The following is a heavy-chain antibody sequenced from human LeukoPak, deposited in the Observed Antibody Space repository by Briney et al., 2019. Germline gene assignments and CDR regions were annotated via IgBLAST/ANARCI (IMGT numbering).Heavy chain of an antibody. D-gene: IGHD5-18*01. J-gene: IGHJ4*02. CDR2: IWYDGRTK. CDR1: GFTFSNYG. V-gene: IGHV3-33*01. Sequence: PGGSLRLSCAASGFTFSNYGMHWVRQAPGKGLEWVALIWYDGRTKFHADSVKGRFTISRDNSKNTLYLQMDSLRDEDTAVYYCARDAYTAMEGRFTHENDYWGQGTLVTVSS. CDR3: ARDAYTAMEGRFTHENDY.